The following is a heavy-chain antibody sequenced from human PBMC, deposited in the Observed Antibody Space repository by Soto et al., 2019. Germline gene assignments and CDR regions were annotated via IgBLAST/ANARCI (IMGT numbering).Heavy chain of an antibody. V-gene: IGHV1-3*01. Sequence: ASVKVSCQASGYSFIYYPIHWVRQAHGQRLEWMGWISLGNGTTAYSQKFQGRGTITRDASASTAYMELSSLTSEHTAVYYWAREPLCGGKCYLNYFDPWGQG. CDR3: AREPLCGGKCYLNYFDP. CDR2: ISLGNGTT. CDR1: GYSFIYYP. D-gene: IGHD2-15*01. J-gene: IGHJ5*02.